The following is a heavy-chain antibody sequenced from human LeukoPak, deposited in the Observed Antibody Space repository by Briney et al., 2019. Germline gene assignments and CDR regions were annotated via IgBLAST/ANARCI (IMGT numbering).Heavy chain of an antibody. V-gene: IGHV4-59*01. D-gene: IGHD6-13*01. CDR1: GGSISSYY. CDR2: IYYSGST. Sequence: SETLSLTCTVSGGSISSYYWSWIRQPPGKGLEWIGYIYYSGSTNYNPSLKSRVTISVDTSKNQFSLKLSSVTAADTAVYYCARHPGYSSSWYALYYFDYWGQGTLVTVSS. CDR3: ARHPGYSSSWYALYYFDY. J-gene: IGHJ4*02.